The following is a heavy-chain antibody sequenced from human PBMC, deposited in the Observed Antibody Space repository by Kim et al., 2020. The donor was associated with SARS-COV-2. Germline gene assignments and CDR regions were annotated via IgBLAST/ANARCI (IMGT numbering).Heavy chain of an antibody. CDR1: GFTFSSYS. J-gene: IGHJ6*02. Sequence: GGSLRLSCAASGFTFSSYSMNWVRQAPGKGLEWVSSISSSSSYIYYADSVKGRFTISRDNAKNSLYLQMNSLRAEDTAVYYCARAAGGSNGYYGMDGWGQGTTVTVSS. V-gene: IGHV3-21*01. CDR2: ISSSSSYI. CDR3: ARAAGGSNGYYGMDG. D-gene: IGHD1-26*01.